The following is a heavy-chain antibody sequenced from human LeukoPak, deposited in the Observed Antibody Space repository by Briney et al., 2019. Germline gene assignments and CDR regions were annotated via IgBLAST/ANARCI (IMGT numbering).Heavy chain of an antibody. CDR1: GLILRGHA. J-gene: IGHJ4*02. Sequence: GGSLRLSCEASGLILRGHAMSWVRQAPGKGLEWVSGIGDSGEIERYAVSVKGRFTISRDNFRNTVYLEMRSLRPEDTAVYYCAKGYSSGWTPFDYWGQGTQVTVSS. CDR2: IGDSGEIE. D-gene: IGHD6-19*01. CDR3: AKGYSSGWTPFDY. V-gene: IGHV3-23*01.